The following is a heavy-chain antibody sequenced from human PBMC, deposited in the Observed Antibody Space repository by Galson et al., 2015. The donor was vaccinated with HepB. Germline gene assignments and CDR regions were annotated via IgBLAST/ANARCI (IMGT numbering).Heavy chain of an antibody. J-gene: IGHJ4*02. CDR3: TRDPPSGTVDY. D-gene: IGHD1-1*01. V-gene: IGHV3-49*03. Sequence: SLRLSCAASGFTFGDYAMSWFRQAPGKGLEWVGFIRSNAYGGTTEYAASVKGRFTISRDDSKSIAYLQMNSLKTEDTAVYYCTRDPPSGTVDYWGQGTLVTVSS. CDR2: IRSNAYGGTT. CDR1: GFTFGDYA.